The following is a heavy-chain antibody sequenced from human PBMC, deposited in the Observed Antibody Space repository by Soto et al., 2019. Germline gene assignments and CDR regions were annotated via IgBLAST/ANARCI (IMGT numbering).Heavy chain of an antibody. Sequence: PGESLKISCKGSGYSFTSYWISWVRQMPGKGLEWMGRIDPSDSYTNYSPSFQGQVTISADKSISTAYLQWSSLKASDTAMYYCARQGRYCSSTSCYGKGYYYYGMDVWGQGTTVTVSS. CDR2: IDPSDSYT. CDR3: ARQGRYCSSTSCYGKGYYYYGMDV. V-gene: IGHV5-10-1*04. D-gene: IGHD2-2*01. CDR1: GYSFTSYW. J-gene: IGHJ6*02.